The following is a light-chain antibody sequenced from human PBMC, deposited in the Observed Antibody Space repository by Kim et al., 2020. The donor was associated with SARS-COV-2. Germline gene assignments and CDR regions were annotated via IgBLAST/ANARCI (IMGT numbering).Light chain of an antibody. V-gene: IGLV3-19*01. CDR2: GKN. CDR1: SLRSYY. CDR3: NSRDSSGKHP. J-gene: IGLJ1*01. Sequence: SSELTQDPAVSVALGQTVRITCQGDSLRSYYASWYQQKPGQAPVLVSYGKNNRPSGIPDRFSGSSSGNTASLTITGAQAEDEADYYCNSRDSSGKHPFGT.